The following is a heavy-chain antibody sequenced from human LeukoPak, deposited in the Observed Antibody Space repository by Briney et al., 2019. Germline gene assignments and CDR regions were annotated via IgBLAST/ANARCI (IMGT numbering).Heavy chain of an antibody. D-gene: IGHD3-16*01. Sequence: GASVKVSCKASGYTFTGYYMHWVRQAPGQGLEWMGWINPNSGGTNYAQKFQGRVTMTRDTSISTAYMELSRLRSDDTAVYYCARDLSFPGELGVEDYWGQGTLVTVSS. CDR3: ARDLSFPGELGVEDY. V-gene: IGHV1-2*02. CDR2: INPNSGGT. J-gene: IGHJ4*02. CDR1: GYTFTGYY.